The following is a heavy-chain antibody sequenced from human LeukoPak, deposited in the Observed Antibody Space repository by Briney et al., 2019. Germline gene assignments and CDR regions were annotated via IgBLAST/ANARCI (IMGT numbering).Heavy chain of an antibody. CDR2: IHSDGSGT. CDR1: GFIFSSYW. J-gene: IGHJ4*02. Sequence: GGSLRLSCAASGFIFSSYWMHWVRQAPGKGLVWVSRIHSDGSGTTYADSVKGRFTISRDNAKNTLYLQMTGLRDEDAAVHYCARGRSSSSWSDYWGQGTLVTVSS. CDR3: ARGRSSSSWSDY. D-gene: IGHD6-13*01. V-gene: IGHV3-74*01.